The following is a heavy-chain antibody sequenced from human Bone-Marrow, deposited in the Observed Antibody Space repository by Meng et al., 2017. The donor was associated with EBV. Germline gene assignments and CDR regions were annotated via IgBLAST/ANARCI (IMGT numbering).Heavy chain of an antibody. Sequence: QVHVVQSVAELERPWASVNVSCKASGYTFTSYAKNWVRHAPRQGLEWMGWINTNTGTPTYAQGFTGRFVSSLDTSVSTAYLQISSLKAEDTAVYYCARGGDEGWFDPWGQGTLVTVSS. V-gene: IGHV7-4-1*02. CDR2: INTNTGTP. J-gene: IGHJ5*02. D-gene: IGHD7-27*01. CDR3: ARGGDEGWFDP. CDR1: GYTFTSYA.